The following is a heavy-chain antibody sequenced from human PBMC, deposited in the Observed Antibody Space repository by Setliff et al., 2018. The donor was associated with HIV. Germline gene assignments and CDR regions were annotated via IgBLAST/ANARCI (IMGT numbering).Heavy chain of an antibody. CDR2: IYSSGIT. Sequence: SETLSLTCTVSGGSISSGSYFWNWIRLPAGKGLEWIGRIYSSGITNYNPSLKSRLTISLDTSKNQFSLQVTSVTAADTAVYYCARDPYCPNTCYEDFTFDSWGQGTLVTVSS. CDR3: ARDPYCPNTCYEDFTFDS. J-gene: IGHJ4*02. V-gene: IGHV4-61*02. CDR1: GGSISSGSYF. D-gene: IGHD2-8*01.